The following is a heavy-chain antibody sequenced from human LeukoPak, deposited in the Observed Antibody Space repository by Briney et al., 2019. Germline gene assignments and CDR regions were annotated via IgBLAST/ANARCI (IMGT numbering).Heavy chain of an antibody. V-gene: IGHV4-59*01. CDR2: IYYSGST. CDR1: GGSISTYY. D-gene: IGHD5-12*01. Sequence: PSETLSLTCTVSGGSISTYYWSWIRQPPGQGLEWIGYIYYSGSTNYNPSLKSRVSISVDTSKNQFSLKLKSVTAADTAVYYCARVYGSGYDFRGAFDIWGQGTMVTVSS. CDR3: ARVYGSGYDFRGAFDI. J-gene: IGHJ3*02.